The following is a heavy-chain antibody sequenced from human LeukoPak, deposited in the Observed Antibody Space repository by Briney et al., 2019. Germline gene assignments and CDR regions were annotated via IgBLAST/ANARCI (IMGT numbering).Heavy chain of an antibody. V-gene: IGHV1-46*01. Sequence: ASVKVSCKASGYTFTSYYMHWVRQAPGQGLEWMGIINPSGGSTSYAQKFQGRVTMTRDMSTSTVYMELGSLRSEDTAVYYCATSAAMVRGVSYYYYMDVWGKGTTVTISS. CDR1: GYTFTSYY. D-gene: IGHD3-10*01. CDR2: INPSGGST. J-gene: IGHJ6*03. CDR3: ATSAAMVRGVSYYYYMDV.